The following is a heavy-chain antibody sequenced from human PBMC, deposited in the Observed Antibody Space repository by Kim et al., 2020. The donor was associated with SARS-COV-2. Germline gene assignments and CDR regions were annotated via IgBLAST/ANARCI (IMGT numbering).Heavy chain of an antibody. Sequence: GGSLRLSCAASGFTFSSYSMNWVRQAPGKGLEWVSYISSSSSTIYYADSVKGRFTISRDNAKNSLYLQMNSLRAEDTAVYYCARVGMVPLAASYYYYGMDVWGQGTTVTVSS. CDR2: ISSSSSTI. CDR3: ARVGMVPLAASYYYYGMDV. V-gene: IGHV3-48*04. CDR1: GFTFSSYS. J-gene: IGHJ6*02. D-gene: IGHD3-10*01.